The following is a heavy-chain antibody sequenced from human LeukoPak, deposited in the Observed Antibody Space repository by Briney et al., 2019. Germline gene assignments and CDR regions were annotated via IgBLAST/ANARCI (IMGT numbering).Heavy chain of an antibody. Sequence: SVKVSCKASGGTFSSYAISWVRQAPGQGLEWMGGIIPIFGTANYAQKFQGRVTITTDESTSTAYMELSSLRSEDTAVYYCAKGARGMYYCYYMDVWGKGTTVTVSS. D-gene: IGHD3-16*01. CDR2: IIPIFGTA. V-gene: IGHV1-69*05. CDR1: GGTFSSYA. J-gene: IGHJ6*03. CDR3: AKGARGMYYCYYMDV.